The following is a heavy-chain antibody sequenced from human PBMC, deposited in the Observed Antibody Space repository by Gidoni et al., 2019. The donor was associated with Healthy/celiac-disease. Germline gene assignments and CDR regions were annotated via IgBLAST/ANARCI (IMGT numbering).Heavy chain of an antibody. CDR2: RWYDGSNR. Sequence: VQPGRSLRLSCAASGFTFSSYGMHGVRQAPGKGMEWVAVRWYDGSNRYYADSVKGRFTISRDNSTNTLYLQMNSLRAEDTAVYYCARGGYYDSSVYPIYYYYMDVWGKGTTVTVSS. CDR1: GFTFSSYG. CDR3: ARGGYYDSSVYPIYYYYMDV. D-gene: IGHD3-22*01. V-gene: IGHV3-33*01. J-gene: IGHJ6*03.